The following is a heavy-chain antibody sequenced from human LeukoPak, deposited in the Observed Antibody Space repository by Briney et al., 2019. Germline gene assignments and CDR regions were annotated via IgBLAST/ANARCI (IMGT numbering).Heavy chain of an antibody. CDR1: GFAFGDYA. V-gene: IGHV3-49*03. CDR3: CRVIDKAGELNFDY. Sequence: GGSLRLSCTASGFAFGDYAMSWFRQAPGKGLEGVGFIRSKAYGGTTEYAASVKGRFTISRDDSKSIAYLQMNSLKTEDTAVYYCCRVIDKAGELNFDYWGQGTLVTVSS. D-gene: IGHD3-10*01. J-gene: IGHJ4*02. CDR2: IRSKAYGGTT.